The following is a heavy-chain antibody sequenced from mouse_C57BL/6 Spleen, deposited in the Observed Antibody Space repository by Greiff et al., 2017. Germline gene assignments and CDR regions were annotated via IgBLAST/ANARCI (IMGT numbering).Heavy chain of an antibody. CDR3: ARLDGYYPWAWFAY. D-gene: IGHD2-3*01. CDR2: ISSGSSTI. CDR1: GFTFSDYG. J-gene: IGHJ3*01. Sequence: EVNVVESGGGLVKPGGSLKLSCAASGFTFSDYGMHWVRQAPEKGLEWVAYISSGSSTIYYADTVKGRFTISRDNAKNSLLLQRTCLRSEDTAMYYWARLDGYYPWAWFAYWGQGTLVTVSA. V-gene: IGHV5-17*01.